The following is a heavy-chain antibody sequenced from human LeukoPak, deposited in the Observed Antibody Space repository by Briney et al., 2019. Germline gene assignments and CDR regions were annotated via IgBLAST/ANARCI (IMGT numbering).Heavy chain of an antibody. D-gene: IGHD3-10*01. V-gene: IGHV1-69*06. CDR2: ILPIFGTT. CDR3: ARGKLWFGKNYYYYYYMDV. J-gene: IGHJ6*03. Sequence: SVKVSCKASGGTFKNYAISWVRQAPGQGLEWMGGILPIFGTTNYAQKFQGRVTITADKSTSTAYMELSSLRSEDTAVYYCARGKLWFGKNYYYYYYMDVWGKGTTVTISS. CDR1: GGTFKNYA.